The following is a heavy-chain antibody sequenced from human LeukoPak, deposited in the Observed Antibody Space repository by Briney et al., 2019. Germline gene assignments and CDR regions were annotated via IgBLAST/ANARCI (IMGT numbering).Heavy chain of an antibody. CDR3: ARGIVDTAMAPEGWFDP. CDR2: IIPIIGTA. Sequence: ASVKVSCKASGGTFSSYAISWVRQAPGQGLEWMGGIIPIIGTANYAQKFQGRVTITADESTSTAYMELSSLRSEDTAVYYCARGIVDTAMAPEGWFDPWGQGTLVTVSS. D-gene: IGHD5-18*01. CDR1: GGTFSSYA. J-gene: IGHJ5*02. V-gene: IGHV1-69*13.